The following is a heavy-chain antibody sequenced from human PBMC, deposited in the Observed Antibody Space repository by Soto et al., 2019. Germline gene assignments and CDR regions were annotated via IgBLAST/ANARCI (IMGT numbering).Heavy chain of an antibody. D-gene: IGHD6-13*01. Sequence: QSQTLSLTCAISGDSVSSNSAAWNWIRQSPSRGLEWLGRTYYRSKWYNDYAVSVKSRITINPDTSKNQFSLQLNSVTPEDTAVYYCARSNKQQLVRNYYYYYMDVWGKGTTVTVSS. CDR2: TYYRSKWYN. J-gene: IGHJ6*03. CDR3: ARSNKQQLVRNYYYYYMDV. V-gene: IGHV6-1*01. CDR1: GDSVSSNSAA.